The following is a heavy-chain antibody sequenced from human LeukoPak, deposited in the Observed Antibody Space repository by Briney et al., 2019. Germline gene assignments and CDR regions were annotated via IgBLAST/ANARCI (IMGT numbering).Heavy chain of an antibody. CDR2: IKQDGSEK. CDR3: ATDLGSSRPNF. J-gene: IGHJ4*02. CDR1: GFSFSTYW. V-gene: IGHV3-7*01. D-gene: IGHD6-13*01. Sequence: GGSLRLSCAASGFSFSTYWMSWVRQAPGKGLEWVANIKQDGSEKYYVDSAKGRFTISRDNAKNSLYLQMNSLTAKDTAVYYCATDLGSSRPNFWGQGILVTVSS.